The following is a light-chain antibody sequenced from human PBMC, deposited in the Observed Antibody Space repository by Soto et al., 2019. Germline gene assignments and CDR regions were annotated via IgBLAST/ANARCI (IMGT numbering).Light chain of an antibody. CDR1: QSVSSSY. CDR3: QHYRSSPLT. V-gene: IGKV3-20*01. CDR2: AAS. J-gene: IGKJ4*01. Sequence: EIVLTQSPGTLSLSPGERATLSCRASQSVSSSYLAWSQQKPGQAPRLLIYAASSRVTGIPDRFSGSGSGTDFTLTISRLEPEDYAVYYCQHYRSSPLTFGGGTKVEI.